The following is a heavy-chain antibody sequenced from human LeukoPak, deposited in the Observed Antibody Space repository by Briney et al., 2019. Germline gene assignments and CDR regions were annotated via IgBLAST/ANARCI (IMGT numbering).Heavy chain of an antibody. V-gene: IGHV3-9*01. Sequence: GGSLRLSCAASGFTFDDYAMHWVRQAPGKGLEWVSGISWNSGSIGYADSVKGRFTISRDNAKNSLYLQMNSLRAEDTALYYCAKDIADTAMFWLDPWGQGTLATVSS. J-gene: IGHJ5*02. D-gene: IGHD5-18*01. CDR3: AKDIADTAMFWLDP. CDR1: GFTFDDYA. CDR2: ISWNSGSI.